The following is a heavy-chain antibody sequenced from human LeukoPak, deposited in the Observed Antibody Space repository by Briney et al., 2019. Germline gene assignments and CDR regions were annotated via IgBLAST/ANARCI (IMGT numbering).Heavy chain of an antibody. Sequence: ASVKVSCKASGYTFTSYYMHWVRQAPGQGLEWMGWMNPNSGNTGYAQKFQGRVTITRNTSISTAYMELSSLRSEDTAVYYCARVVVRFGGAFAYRGQGTLVTVSS. CDR3: ARVVVRFGGAFAY. V-gene: IGHV1-8*03. J-gene: IGHJ4*02. D-gene: IGHD2-21*01. CDR2: MNPNSGNT. CDR1: GYTFTSYY.